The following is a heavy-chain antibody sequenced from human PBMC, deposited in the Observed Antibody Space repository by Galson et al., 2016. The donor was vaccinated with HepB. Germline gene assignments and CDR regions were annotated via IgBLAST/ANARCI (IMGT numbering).Heavy chain of an antibody. Sequence: SLRLSCAASGFDFGHYWMSWARQAPGEGLEWVANINPNGGGTYYVASVRGRFVISRDNAKNVLVLQLTTLRGEDTALYYCARWGVTAGLDNGGQGTLVTVSS. D-gene: IGHD1-14*01. V-gene: IGHV3-7*03. J-gene: IGHJ4*02. CDR1: GFDFGHYW. CDR2: INPNGGGT. CDR3: ARWGVTAGLDN.